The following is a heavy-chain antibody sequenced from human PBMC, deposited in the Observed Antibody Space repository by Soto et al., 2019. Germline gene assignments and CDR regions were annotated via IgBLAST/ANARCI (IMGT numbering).Heavy chain of an antibody. J-gene: IGHJ6*03. D-gene: IGHD3-10*01. CDR1: GSGLTGYY. V-gene: IGHV1-46*03. CDR3: ARAQARGSGRYGTTLDMDG. Sequence: AAEQGHCSASGSGLTGYYGGLGRQPTRQGLDWMGIINPSGGSTSYAQKFQGRVTMTRDTSTSTVYMELSSLRSEDTAVYYCARAQARGSGRYGTTLDMDGWGKGTTVTVSS. CDR2: INPSGGST.